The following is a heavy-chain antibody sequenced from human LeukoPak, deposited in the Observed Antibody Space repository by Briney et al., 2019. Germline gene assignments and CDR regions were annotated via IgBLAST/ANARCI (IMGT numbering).Heavy chain of an antibody. CDR1: GYTFTSYD. CDR2: MNPNSGNT. CDR3: ARGPYSSGWYYYYGMDV. V-gene: IGHV1-8*01. J-gene: IGHJ6*02. Sequence: ASVKVSCKASGYTFTSYDINWVRQATGQGLERMGWMNPNSGNTGYAQKFQGRVTMTRNTSISTAYMELSSLRSEDTAVYYCARGPYSSGWYYYYGMDVWGQGTTVTVSS. D-gene: IGHD6-19*01.